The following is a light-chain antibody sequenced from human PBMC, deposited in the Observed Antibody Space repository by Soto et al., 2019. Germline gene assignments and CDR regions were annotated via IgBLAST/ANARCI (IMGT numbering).Light chain of an antibody. Sequence: DLPMTQSPSSLSASVGDRVTITCQASQDISNYLNWYQQKPGKAPKLLIYDASNLETGVPSRFSGSGSGTDFTFTISSLQPEDIATYYCQQYDNLPFGQGTKLEI. V-gene: IGKV1-33*01. CDR1: QDISNY. CDR2: DAS. CDR3: QQYDNLP. J-gene: IGKJ2*01.